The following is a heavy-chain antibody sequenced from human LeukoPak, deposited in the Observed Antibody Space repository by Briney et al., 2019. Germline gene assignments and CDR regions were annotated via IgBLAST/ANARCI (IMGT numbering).Heavy chain of an antibody. CDR3: ARGAPFGVDSFDY. CDR2: IYQSGST. J-gene: IGHJ4*02. CDR1: GYSISSGFY. Sequence: PSETLSLTCSVFGYSISSGFYWGWIRQPPGKGLEWIGSIYQSGSTYYNPSLKSRVTFSLDTSKNQFSLKLSSVTAADTAVYYCARGAPFGVDSFDYWGQGTLVTVSS. V-gene: IGHV4-38-2*02. D-gene: IGHD3-3*01.